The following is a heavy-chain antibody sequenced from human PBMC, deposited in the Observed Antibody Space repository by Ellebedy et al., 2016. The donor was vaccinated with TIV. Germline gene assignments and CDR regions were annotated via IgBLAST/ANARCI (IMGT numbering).Heavy chain of an antibody. V-gene: IGHV3-48*02. CDR3: ARAPTTGGGGSIDY. CDR1: GFTFSSYS. Sequence: GESLKISCAASGFTFSSYSMNWVRQAPGKGLEWVSYISSSSSTIYYADSVKGRFTISRDNAKNSLYLQMNSLRDEDTAVNYCARAPTTGGGGSIDYWGQGTLVTVSS. CDR2: ISSSSSTI. J-gene: IGHJ4*02. D-gene: IGHD1-26*01.